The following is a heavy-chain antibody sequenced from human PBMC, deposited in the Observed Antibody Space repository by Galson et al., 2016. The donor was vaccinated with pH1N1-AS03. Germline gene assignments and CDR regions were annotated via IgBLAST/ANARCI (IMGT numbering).Heavy chain of an antibody. J-gene: IGHJ4*02. CDR2: ITPIFGTP. CDR1: GGTFNNYA. D-gene: IGHD6-19*01. Sequence: SVKVSCKASGGTFNNYAISWVRQAPGQGLEWMGVITPIFGTPYYAQKFQDRVTITADESTNTAYIQLRSLRSDDTAVYYCARGPHIAVAGPFHIWGQGTLVTVSS. CDR3: ARGPHIAVAGPFHI. V-gene: IGHV1-69*13.